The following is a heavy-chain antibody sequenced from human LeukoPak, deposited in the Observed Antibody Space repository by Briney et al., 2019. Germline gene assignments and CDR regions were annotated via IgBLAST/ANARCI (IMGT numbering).Heavy chain of an antibody. V-gene: IGHV4-39*07. CDR2: IYYSGST. CDR3: ARASGTFYYDSRGYYHFDY. Sequence: SETLSLTCTVSGGSISSSSYYWGWIRQPPGKGPEWIGSIYYSGSTYYNPSLKSRVTISADTSKNQFSLRLSSVTAADTAVYYCARASGTFYYDSRGYYHFDYWGQGTLVTVSS. J-gene: IGHJ4*02. D-gene: IGHD3-22*01. CDR1: GGSISSSSYY.